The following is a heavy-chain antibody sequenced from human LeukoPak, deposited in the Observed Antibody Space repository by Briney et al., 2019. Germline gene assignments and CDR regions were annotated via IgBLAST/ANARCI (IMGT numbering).Heavy chain of an antibody. D-gene: IGHD1-7*01. V-gene: IGHV4-39*07. CDR2: IYTSGST. CDR1: GGSISSTRYY. J-gene: IGHJ5*02. CDR3: ARDQAGTTDP. Sequence: PSETLSLTCSVSGGSISSTRYYWGWIRRPPGKGLEWIGRIYTSGSTNYNPSLKSRVTMSVDTSKNQFSLKLSSVTAADTAVYYCARDQAGTTDPWGQGTLVTVSS.